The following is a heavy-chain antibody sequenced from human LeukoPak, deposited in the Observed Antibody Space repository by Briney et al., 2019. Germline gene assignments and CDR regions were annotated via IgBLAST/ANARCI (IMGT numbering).Heavy chain of an antibody. Sequence: ATVKVSCKASGYTSSSYGITWVRQAPGQGRERMGWISAYSGKPNYAQNLQGRVTMTTDTSTSTAYMELRSLRSDDTAVYYCARGGPGAEILGFFNHGTFFDYWGQGALVTVSS. D-gene: IGHD1-26*01. V-gene: IGHV1-18*01. CDR1: GYTSSSYG. CDR2: ISAYSGKP. J-gene: IGHJ4*02. CDR3: ARGGPGAEILGFFNHGTFFDY.